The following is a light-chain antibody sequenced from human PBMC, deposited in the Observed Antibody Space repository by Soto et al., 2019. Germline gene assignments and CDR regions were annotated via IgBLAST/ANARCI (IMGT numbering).Light chain of an antibody. CDR2: AAS. Sequence: EIVLTQSPGTLSLSPGERATLSCRASQSVTSTYLAWYQQKPGQAPRLLIYAASSRATGIPDRFSGSGSETDFTLTISRLEPEDFAVYYCQQYGSTLWTFGQGTKV. J-gene: IGKJ1*01. CDR3: QQYGSTLWT. V-gene: IGKV3-20*01. CDR1: QSVTSTY.